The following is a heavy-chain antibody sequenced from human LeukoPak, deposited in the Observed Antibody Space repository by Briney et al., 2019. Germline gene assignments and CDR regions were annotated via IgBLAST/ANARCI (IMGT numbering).Heavy chain of an antibody. J-gene: IGHJ4*02. Sequence: SETLSLTCTVSGGSISSYYWSWIRQPAGKGLEWIGRIYSSGSINYNPSLKSRVTMSVDTSKNQFSLKLTSVTAADTAVYYCARAPVIMVRGVVMPNNKGEIAYYFDFWGQGTLVTASS. CDR3: ARAPVIMVRGVVMPNNKGEIAYYFDF. CDR2: IYSSGSI. CDR1: GGSISSYY. D-gene: IGHD3-10*01. V-gene: IGHV4-4*07.